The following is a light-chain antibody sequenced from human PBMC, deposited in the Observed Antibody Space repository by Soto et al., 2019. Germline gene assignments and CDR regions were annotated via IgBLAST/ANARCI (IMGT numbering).Light chain of an antibody. CDR2: QDS. Sequence: SYELTQPPSVSVSPGQTASITCSGNRLGDKYVCWYQQKPGQSPVLVIYQDSKRPSRIPERFSGSNSGNTATLTISGTQGVDEADYYCEVWDTTNVIFGGGTKVNVL. CDR3: EVWDTTNVI. CDR1: RLGDKY. J-gene: IGLJ2*01. V-gene: IGLV3-1*01.